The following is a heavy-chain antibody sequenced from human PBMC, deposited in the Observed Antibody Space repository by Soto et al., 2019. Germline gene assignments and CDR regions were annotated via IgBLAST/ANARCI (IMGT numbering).Heavy chain of an antibody. CDR3: ARDQTVAGKDNYYYYMDV. CDR1: GFNVSSNY. J-gene: IGHJ6*03. CDR2: IYSGGST. V-gene: IGHV3-66*01. Sequence: GGSLRLSCAASGFNVSSNYMSWVRQAPGKGLEWVSVIYSGGSTYYADSVKGRFTISRDNSKNTLYLQMNSLRAEDTAVYYCARDQTVAGKDNYYYYMDVWGKGNTVTVSS. D-gene: IGHD6-13*01.